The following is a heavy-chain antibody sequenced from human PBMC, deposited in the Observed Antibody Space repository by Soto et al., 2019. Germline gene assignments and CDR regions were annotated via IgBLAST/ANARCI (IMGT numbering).Heavy chain of an antibody. CDR1: GGSISSSSYY. CDR3: ARNYDIRGYYGMDV. Sequence: SETLSLTCTVSGGSISSSSYYWGWIRQPPGKGLEWIGSIYYSGSTNYNPSLKSRVTISVDTSKNQFSLKLSSVTAADTAVYYCARNYDIRGYYGMDVWGQGTTVTVSS. J-gene: IGHJ6*02. D-gene: IGHD3-9*01. CDR2: IYYSGST. V-gene: IGHV4-39*07.